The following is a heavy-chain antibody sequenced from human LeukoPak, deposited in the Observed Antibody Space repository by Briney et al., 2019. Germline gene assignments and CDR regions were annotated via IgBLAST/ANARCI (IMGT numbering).Heavy chain of an antibody. CDR2: IASDGSST. J-gene: IGHJ4*02. Sequence: GGSLRLSCVASGFTFSSNWMHWVRQAPGKGLVWVSRIASDGSSTTYADSVKGRFSISRDNAKNTLYLQMNSLRVEDTAVYYCARGRPHGNDYWGQGTLVTVSS. CDR3: ARGRPHGNDY. V-gene: IGHV3-74*01. CDR1: GFTFSSNW. D-gene: IGHD4-23*01.